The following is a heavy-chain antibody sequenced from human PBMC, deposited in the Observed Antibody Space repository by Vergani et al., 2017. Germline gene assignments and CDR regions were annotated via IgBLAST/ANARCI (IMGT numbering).Heavy chain of an antibody. CDR3: AKPKYREASSSSWYGY. J-gene: IGHJ4*02. V-gene: IGHV3-30*18. D-gene: IGHD6-13*01. Sequence: QVQLVESGGGVVQPGRSLRLSCAASGFTFSSYGMHWVRQAPGKGLEWVAVISYDGSNKYYADSVKGRFTISRDNSKNTLYLQMNSLRAEDTAVYYCAKPKYREASSSSWYGYWGQGTLVTVSS. CDR2: ISYDGSNK. CDR1: GFTFSSYG.